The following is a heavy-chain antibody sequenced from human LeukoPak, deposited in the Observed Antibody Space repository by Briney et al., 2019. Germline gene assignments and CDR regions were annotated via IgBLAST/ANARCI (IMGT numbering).Heavy chain of an antibody. V-gene: IGHV3-21*01. D-gene: IGHD5-12*01. CDR1: GFIFSAFR. CDR3: ARGVYGGYPLEELYYFDF. CDR2: ISSNGRYM. Sequence: SGESLRLSCETSGFIFSAFRMTWVRQAPGKGLEWVSFISSNGRYMYYADSVKGRFTISRDNAKNSLYLQLNSLRAEDTAMYYCARGVYGGYPLEELYYFDFWGQGTLVTVSS. J-gene: IGHJ4*02.